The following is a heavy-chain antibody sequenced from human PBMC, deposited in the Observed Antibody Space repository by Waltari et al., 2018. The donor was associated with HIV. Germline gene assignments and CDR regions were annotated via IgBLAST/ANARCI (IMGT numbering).Heavy chain of an antibody. CDR2: MYSDGTT. CDR1: GFTVSSSY. CDR3: ARQRNWNEDFDD. V-gene: IGHV3-66*04. J-gene: IGHJ4*02. Sequence: EVQLVESGGDLVQPGGSLRLSCAASGFTVSSSYMSWVRQAPGEGLGVVSVMYSDGTTYYAGSVKGRFTISRDNSKNTLYLQMSSLRGEDTAVYYCARQRNWNEDFDDWGQGTLVTVSS. D-gene: IGHD1-1*01.